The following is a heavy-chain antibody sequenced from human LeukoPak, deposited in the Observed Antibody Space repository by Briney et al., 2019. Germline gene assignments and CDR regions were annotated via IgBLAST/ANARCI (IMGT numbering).Heavy chain of an antibody. D-gene: IGHD5-12*01. Sequence: ETLSLTCTVSGGSISSSSYYWGWIRQPPGKGLEWIGSIYYSGSTYYNPSLKSRVTISVDTSRNQFSLKLSSVTAADTAVYYCARVAMGTRDAFDIWGQGTMVTVSS. V-gene: IGHV4-39*07. CDR1: GGSISSSSYY. CDR3: ARVAMGTRDAFDI. CDR2: IYYSGST. J-gene: IGHJ3*02.